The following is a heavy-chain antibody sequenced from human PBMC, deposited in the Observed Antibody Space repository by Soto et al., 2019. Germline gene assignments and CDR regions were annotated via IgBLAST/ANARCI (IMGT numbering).Heavy chain of an antibody. Sequence: ASVKVSCKASGYTLTSYYMHWVRQAPGQGLEWMGIINPSGGSTSYAQKFQGRVTMTRDTSTSTVYMELSSLRSEDTAVYYCARDLKRYYDSSGYYGDAFDIWGQGTMVTVSS. CDR1: GYTLTSYY. CDR2: INPSGGST. J-gene: IGHJ3*02. CDR3: ARDLKRYYDSSGYYGDAFDI. V-gene: IGHV1-46*01. D-gene: IGHD3-22*01.